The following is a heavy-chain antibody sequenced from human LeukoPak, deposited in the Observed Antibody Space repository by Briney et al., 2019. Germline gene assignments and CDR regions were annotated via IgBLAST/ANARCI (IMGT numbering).Heavy chain of an antibody. J-gene: IGHJ3*02. D-gene: IGHD3-22*01. CDR2: MNPNSGNT. V-gene: IGHV1-8*03. CDR3: ARGHYYDSSGGPDAFDI. Sequence: ASVKVSCKASGYTFTSYYMHWVRQATGQGLEWMGWMNPNSGNTGYAQKFQGRVTITRNTSISTAYMELSSLRSEDTAVYYCARGHYYDSSGGPDAFDIWGQGTMVTVSS. CDR1: GYTFTSYY.